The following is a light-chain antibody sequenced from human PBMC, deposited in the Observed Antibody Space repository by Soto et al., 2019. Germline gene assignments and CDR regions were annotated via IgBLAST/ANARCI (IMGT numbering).Light chain of an antibody. CDR2: EVN. Sequence: QSVLTQPASVSGSPGQSITISCTGTSSDVGSYNLVSWYQQLPGKAPKVIICEVNKRPSGVSYRFSGSKSGNTASLTISGLQTEDEADYYCCSYAGTVAXVXGTGTKVTVL. CDR3: CSYAGTVAXV. CDR1: SSDVGSYNL. V-gene: IGLV2-23*02. J-gene: IGLJ1*01.